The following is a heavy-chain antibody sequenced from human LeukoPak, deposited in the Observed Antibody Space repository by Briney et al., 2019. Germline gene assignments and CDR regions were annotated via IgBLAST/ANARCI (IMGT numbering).Heavy chain of an antibody. V-gene: IGHV4-59*01. CDR2: IYYSGST. D-gene: IGHD2-15*01. J-gene: IGHJ6*04. CDR3: ARDRDIGTYYYYYGMDV. Sequence: SETLSLTCTVSGGSISTFYWGWIRQPPGKGLEWIGYIYYSGSTNYNPSLKSRLTISVDTSKNQFSMKLNSVTAADTAVYYCARDRDIGTYYYYYGMDVWGKGTTVTVSS. CDR1: GGSISTFY.